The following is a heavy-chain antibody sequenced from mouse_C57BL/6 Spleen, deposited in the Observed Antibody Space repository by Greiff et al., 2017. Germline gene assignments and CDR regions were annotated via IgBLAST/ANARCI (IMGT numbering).Heavy chain of an antibody. V-gene: IGHV14-1*01. CDR1: GFNIKDYY. D-gene: IGHD1-1*01. Sequence: VQLQQSGAELVRPGASVKLSCTASGFNIKDYYMHWVKQRPEQGLEWIGRIDPEDGDTEYAPKFQGKATMTADTSSNTAYLQLSSLTSEDTAVYYCTELITTAHFDYWGQGTTLTVSA. J-gene: IGHJ2*01. CDR3: TELITTAHFDY. CDR2: IDPEDGDT.